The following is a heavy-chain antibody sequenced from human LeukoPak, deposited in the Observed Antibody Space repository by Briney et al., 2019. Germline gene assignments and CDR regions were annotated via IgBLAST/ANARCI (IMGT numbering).Heavy chain of an antibody. Sequence: GGSLRLSCAASRFTFSKYAMSWIRQAPGKGLEWVSVFSGSGDSTYYADSVKGRFTISRDNSKNTLYLQMNSLRAEDTAVYYCAKELLALSAYPATLEYWGQGTLVTVSS. CDR3: AKELLALSAYPATLEY. V-gene: IGHV3-23*01. J-gene: IGHJ4*02. CDR2: FSGSGDST. D-gene: IGHD2-15*01. CDR1: RFTFSKYA.